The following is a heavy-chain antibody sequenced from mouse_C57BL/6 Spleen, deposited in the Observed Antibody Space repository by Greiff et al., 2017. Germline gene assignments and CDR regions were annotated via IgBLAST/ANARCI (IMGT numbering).Heavy chain of an antibody. CDR2: IRNKANGYTT. D-gene: IGHD2-4*01. J-gene: IGHJ4*01. CDR1: GFTFTDYY. Sequence: EVKVEESGGGLVQPGGSLSLSCAASGFTFTDYYMSWVRQPPGKALGWLGFIRNKANGYTTEYSASVTGRFTISRDNYQSILYLQMNALGAEDSATYYCARYGVYYDYGGPMDYWGQGTSVTVSS. CDR3: ARYGVYYDYGGPMDY. V-gene: IGHV7-3*01.